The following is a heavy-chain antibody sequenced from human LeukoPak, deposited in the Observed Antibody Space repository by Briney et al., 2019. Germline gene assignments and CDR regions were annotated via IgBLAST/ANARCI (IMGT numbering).Heavy chain of an antibody. V-gene: IGHV4-34*01. CDR2: INHSGST. Sequence: PSETLSLTCAVYGGSFSGYYWSWIRQPPGKGLEWIGEINHSGSTNYNPSLKSRVTISVDTSKNQFYLKLSSVTAADTAVYYCARPAAAGTGGDYWGQGTLVTVSS. D-gene: IGHD6-13*01. CDR3: ARPAAAGTGGDY. CDR1: GGSFSGYY. J-gene: IGHJ4*02.